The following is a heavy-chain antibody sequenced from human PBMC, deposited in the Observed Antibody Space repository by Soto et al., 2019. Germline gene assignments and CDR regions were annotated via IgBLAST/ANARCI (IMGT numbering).Heavy chain of an antibody. CDR2: AYYSGTA. Sequence: SETLSLTCAVSGASFSGSYWSWIRQPPGKGLEWIGYAYYSGTAVYNPSLKSRVSISVDTSKKHVSLRLNSVTAADTAVYYCAVWSALTQYYFDSWGHGTLVTVSS. CDR1: GASFSGSY. V-gene: IGHV4-59*13. D-gene: IGHD3-3*01. CDR3: AVWSALTQYYFDS. J-gene: IGHJ4*01.